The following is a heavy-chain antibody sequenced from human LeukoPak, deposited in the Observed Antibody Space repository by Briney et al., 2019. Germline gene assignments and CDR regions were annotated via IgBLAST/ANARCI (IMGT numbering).Heavy chain of an antibody. V-gene: IGHV4-30-4*01. Sequence: SETLSLTCTVSGGSISSGDYYWSWIRQPPGKGLEWIGYIYYSGSTYYNPSLKSRVTISVDKSKNQFSLKLSSVTAADTAVYYCARVRVGASHFDYWGQGTLVTVSS. J-gene: IGHJ4*02. D-gene: IGHD1-26*01. CDR1: GGSISSGDYY. CDR2: IYYSGST. CDR3: ARVRVGASHFDY.